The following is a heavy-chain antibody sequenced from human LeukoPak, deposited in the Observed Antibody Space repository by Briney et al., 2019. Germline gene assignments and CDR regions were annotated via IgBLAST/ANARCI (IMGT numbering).Heavy chain of an antibody. V-gene: IGHV1-8*02. Sequence: ASVKVSCKASGYTFTGYYMHWVRQAPGQGLEWMGWINPNSGNTGYAQKFQGRVTMTRNTSISTAYMELSSLRSEDTAVYYCARVKNWFDPWGQGTLVTVSS. J-gene: IGHJ5*02. CDR3: ARVKNWFDP. CDR2: INPNSGNT. CDR1: GYTFTGYY.